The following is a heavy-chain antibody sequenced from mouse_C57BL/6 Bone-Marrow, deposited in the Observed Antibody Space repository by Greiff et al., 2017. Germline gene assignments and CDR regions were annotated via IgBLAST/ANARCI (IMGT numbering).Heavy chain of an antibody. V-gene: IGHV5-4*01. J-gene: IGHJ2*01. CDR2: ISDGVSYT. CDR1: GFTFSSYA. Sequence: EVQLVESGGGLVKPGGSLKLSCAASGFTFSSYAMSWVRQTPEKRLEWVATISDGVSYTYYPDNVKGRFTISRDNAKNNLYLQMSHLKSEDTAMYYCARDRSYFDYWGQGTTLTVSS. CDR3: ARDRSYFDY.